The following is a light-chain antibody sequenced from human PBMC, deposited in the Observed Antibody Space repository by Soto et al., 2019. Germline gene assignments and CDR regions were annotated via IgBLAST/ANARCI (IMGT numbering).Light chain of an antibody. CDR1: QGIRND. CDR3: LHHSTYPLT. J-gene: IGKJ1*01. V-gene: IGKV1-17*01. Sequence: DIQMTQFPSSLSASVGDRVTITCRASQGIRNDLGWYQQKPGKAPKRLIYAASSLQSGVPSRFSGSGSGTEFTLALSSLQPEDSATFYCLHHSTYPLTFGHGTKVEIK. CDR2: AAS.